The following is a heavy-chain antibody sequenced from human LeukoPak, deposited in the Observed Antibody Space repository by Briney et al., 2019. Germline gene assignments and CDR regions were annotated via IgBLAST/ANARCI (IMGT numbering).Heavy chain of an antibody. J-gene: IGHJ4*02. D-gene: IGHD3-16*02. CDR1: GFTFSSYG. CDR3: AKDQYRHFDY. Sequence: GGSPRLSCAASGFTFSSYGMHWVRQAPGKGLEWVAFIRYDGSNKYYADSVKGRFTISRDNSKNTLYLQMNSLRAEDTAVHYCAKDQYRHFDYWGQGTLVTVSS. CDR2: IRYDGSNK. V-gene: IGHV3-30*02.